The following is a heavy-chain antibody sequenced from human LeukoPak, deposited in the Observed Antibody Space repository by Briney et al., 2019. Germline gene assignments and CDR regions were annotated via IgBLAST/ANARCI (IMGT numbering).Heavy chain of an antibody. CDR1: GGTFSSYA. D-gene: IGHD4-17*01. V-gene: IGHV1-69*05. CDR2: IIPIFGTA. Sequence: GASVKVSCKASGGTFSSYAISWVRQAPGQGLEWMGGIIPIFGTANYAQKFQGRVTITTDESTSTAYMELSSLRSEDTAVYYCARETGSTVSNYYYYYMDVWGKGTTVTVSS. CDR3: ARETGSTVSNYYYYYMDV. J-gene: IGHJ6*03.